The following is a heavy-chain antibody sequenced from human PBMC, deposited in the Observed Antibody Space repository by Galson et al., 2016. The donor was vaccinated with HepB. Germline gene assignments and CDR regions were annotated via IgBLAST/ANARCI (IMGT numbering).Heavy chain of an antibody. CDR1: GFSFSNSW. D-gene: IGHD5-24*01. Sequence: SLRLSCAASGFSFSNSWMTWVRQTPGKALERVANIGQDESHNYHVASVRGRFTISRDNAKYSLYLQMNTQRAEDTAVYYCARDRGWQQFDFWGQGTPVTVSS. J-gene: IGHJ4*02. CDR3: ARDRGWQQFDF. CDR2: IGQDESHN. V-gene: IGHV3-7*04.